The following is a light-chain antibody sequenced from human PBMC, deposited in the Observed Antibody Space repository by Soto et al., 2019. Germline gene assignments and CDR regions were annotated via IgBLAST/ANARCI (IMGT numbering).Light chain of an antibody. CDR3: QQYDNWPPWT. CDR2: GAS. Sequence: DTVMTQYPATLSVSPGEKATLSCRASESVGSHLAWNQQKPGQAPRLLIYGASTRATGIPARCSGSGSGTEFTLTISSLQSEDVALYYCQQYDNWPPWTFGQGTKGEI. J-gene: IGKJ1*01. V-gene: IGKV3-15*01. CDR1: ESVGSH.